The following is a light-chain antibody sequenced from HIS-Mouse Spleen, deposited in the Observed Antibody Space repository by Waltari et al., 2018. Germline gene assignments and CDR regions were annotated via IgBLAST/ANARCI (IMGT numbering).Light chain of an antibody. CDR3: SSYAGSNIVV. CDR1: SSGVGGYNY. J-gene: IGLJ2*01. CDR2: EVS. Sequence: QSALTQPPSASGSPGQSVTISCTGTSSGVGGYNYVPWYQQHPGKAPKLMIYEVSKRPSGVPDRFSGSKSGNTASLTVSGLQAEDEADYYCSSYAGSNIVVFGGGTKLTVL. V-gene: IGLV2-8*01.